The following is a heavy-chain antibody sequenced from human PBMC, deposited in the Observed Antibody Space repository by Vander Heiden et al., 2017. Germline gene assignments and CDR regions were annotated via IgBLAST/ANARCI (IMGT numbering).Heavy chain of an antibody. CDR2: INPNSGGT. V-gene: IGHV1-2*06. CDR1: GYTFTGYY. Sequence: VQLVQSGAEVKKPGASVKVSCKASGYTFTGYYMHWVRQAPGQGLEWMGRINPNSGGTNYAQKFQGRVTMTRDTSISTAYMELSRLRSDDTAVYYCARMAPYGDYVDDYWGQGTLVTVSS. J-gene: IGHJ4*02. D-gene: IGHD4-17*01. CDR3: ARMAPYGDYVDDY.